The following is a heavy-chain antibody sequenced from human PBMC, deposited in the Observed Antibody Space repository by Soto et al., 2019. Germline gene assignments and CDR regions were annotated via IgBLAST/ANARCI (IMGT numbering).Heavy chain of an antibody. J-gene: IGHJ4*02. D-gene: IGHD2-15*01. Sequence: QVQLVQSGAEVKKPGASVKVSCKASGYTFTSYDINWVRQATGQGLEWMGWMHPNRGNTGYAQKFQGRVTMTRNTSSSTADVALSKLRSEDTAVYYCARERSGYFDYWGQGTLVTVSS. CDR2: MHPNRGNT. CDR1: GYTFTSYD. CDR3: ARERSGYFDY. V-gene: IGHV1-8*01.